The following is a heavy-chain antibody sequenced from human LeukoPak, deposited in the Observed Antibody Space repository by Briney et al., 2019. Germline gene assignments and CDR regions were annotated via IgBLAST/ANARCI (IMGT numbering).Heavy chain of an antibody. Sequence: GGSLRLSCAASGFIFSHYGMHWVRQAPGKGLECVSGISGSGGTTYYADSVKGRFTISRDNSKNTVSMQLDSLRVDDTAIYYCTKALFGGMTVWGQGTTVTVSS. CDR3: TKALFGGMTV. V-gene: IGHV3-23*01. CDR2: ISGSGGTT. J-gene: IGHJ6*02. D-gene: IGHD3-10*01. CDR1: GFIFSHYG.